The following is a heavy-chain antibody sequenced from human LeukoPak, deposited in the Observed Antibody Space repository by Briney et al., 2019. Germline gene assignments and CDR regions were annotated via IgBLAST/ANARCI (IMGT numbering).Heavy chain of an antibody. V-gene: IGHV3-11*06. D-gene: IGHD4-17*01. J-gene: IGHJ4*02. CDR1: GFTFSDYY. Sequence: PGGPLRLSCAASGFTFSDYYVSWIRQAPGKGLEWVSYISSSSSYTNYADSVKGRFTISRDNAKNSLYLQMNSLRAEDTAVYYCARVSYGDYLGYWGQGTLVTVSS. CDR2: ISSSSSYT. CDR3: ARVSYGDYLGY.